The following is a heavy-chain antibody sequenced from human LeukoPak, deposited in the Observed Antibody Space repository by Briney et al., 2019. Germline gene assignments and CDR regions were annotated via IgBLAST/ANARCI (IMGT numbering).Heavy chain of an antibody. V-gene: IGHV1-2*02. CDR1: GYTFTGYY. Sequence: ASVKVSCKASGYTFTGYYMHWVRQAPGQGLEWMGWINPNSGGTNYAQKFQGRVTMTRDTSISTAYMELSRLRSDDTAVYYCARDHSSIAAPDWFDPWGQGTLVTVSS. CDR2: INPNSGGT. CDR3: ARDHSSIAAPDWFDP. D-gene: IGHD6-6*01. J-gene: IGHJ5*02.